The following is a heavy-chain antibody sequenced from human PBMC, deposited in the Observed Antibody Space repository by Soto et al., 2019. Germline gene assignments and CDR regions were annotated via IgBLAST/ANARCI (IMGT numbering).Heavy chain of an antibody. CDR1: GGTISSYA. J-gene: IGHJ6*02. CDR3: ARGLGSGWYYYGMDV. Sequence: SVKVSCKASGGTISSYAISWVRQAPGQGLEWMGGIIPIFGTANYAQKFQGRVTITADKSTSTAYMELSSLRSEDTAVYYCARGLGSGWYYYGMDVWGQGTTVTVSS. V-gene: IGHV1-69*06. D-gene: IGHD6-19*01. CDR2: IIPIFGTA.